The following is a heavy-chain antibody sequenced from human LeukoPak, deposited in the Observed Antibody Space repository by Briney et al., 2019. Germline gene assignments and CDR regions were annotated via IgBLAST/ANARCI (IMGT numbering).Heavy chain of an antibody. CDR3: AGADSGYDKHWFDP. V-gene: IGHV4-30-4*01. Sequence: SETLSLTCTVSGGSISSGDYYWSWIRQPPGKGLEWIGYIYYSGSTYYNPSLKSRVTISVDTSKNQFSLKLSSVTAADTAVYYCAGADSGYDKHWFDPWGQGTLVTVSS. CDR1: GGSISSGDYY. CDR2: IYYSGST. J-gene: IGHJ5*02. D-gene: IGHD5-12*01.